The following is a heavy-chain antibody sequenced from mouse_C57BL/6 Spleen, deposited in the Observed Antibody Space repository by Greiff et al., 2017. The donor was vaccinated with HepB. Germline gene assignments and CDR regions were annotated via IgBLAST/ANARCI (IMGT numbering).Heavy chain of an antibody. CDR1: GYTFTDYY. D-gene: IGHD2-4*01. J-gene: IGHJ3*01. CDR3: ARSYYDYDWFAY. Sequence: VHVKQSGPVLVKPGASVKMSCKASGYTFTDYYMNWVKQSHGKSLEWIGVINPYNGGTSYNQKFKGKATLTVDKSSSTAYMELNSLTSEDSAVYYCARSYYDYDWFAYWGQGTLVTVSA. V-gene: IGHV1-19*01. CDR2: INPYNGGT.